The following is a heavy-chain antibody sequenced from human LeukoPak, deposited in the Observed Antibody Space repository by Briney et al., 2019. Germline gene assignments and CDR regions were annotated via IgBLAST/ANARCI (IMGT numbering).Heavy chain of an antibody. Sequence: PSETLSLACAVSGDSFSSHYWTWIRQSPGTGLEWIGYISHIGRTNYNPSLKSRVTISIDTSKNQFSLKLRSVTAADTAVYYCARDLVTVTKGFDIWGQGTMVSVSS. CDR1: GDSFSSHY. CDR2: ISHIGRT. CDR3: ARDLVTVTKGFDI. J-gene: IGHJ3*02. D-gene: IGHD4-17*01. V-gene: IGHV4-59*11.